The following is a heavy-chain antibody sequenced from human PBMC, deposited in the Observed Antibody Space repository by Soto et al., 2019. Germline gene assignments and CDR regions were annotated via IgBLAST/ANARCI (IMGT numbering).Heavy chain of an antibody. J-gene: IGHJ4*02. V-gene: IGHV3-9*01. D-gene: IGHD6-19*01. CDR3: AKDIGVAGTGLFDY. CDR2: ISWNSGSI. Sequence: GGSLRLSCAASGFTFDDYAMHWVRQAPGKGLEWVSGISWNSGSIGYADSVKGRFTISRDNAKNSLYLQMNSLRAEDTALYYCAKDIGVAGTGLFDYWGQGTLVTVSS. CDR1: GFTFDDYA.